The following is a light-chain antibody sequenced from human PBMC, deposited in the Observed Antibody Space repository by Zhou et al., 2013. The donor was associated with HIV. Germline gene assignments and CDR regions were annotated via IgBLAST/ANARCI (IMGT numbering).Light chain of an antibody. CDR1: QSISSW. CDR3: QQTYSTPTT. V-gene: IGKV1-5*03. CDR2: KAS. J-gene: IGKJ2*01. Sequence: IQLTQSPSFLSASVGDRVTITCRASQSISSWLAWYQQKPGKAPKLLIYKASSLESGVPSRFSGSGSGTDFTLTINNLQPEDFATYYCQQTYSTPTTFGQGTKLEIK.